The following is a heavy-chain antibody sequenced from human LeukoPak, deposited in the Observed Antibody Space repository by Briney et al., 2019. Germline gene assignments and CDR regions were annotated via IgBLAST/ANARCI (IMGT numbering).Heavy chain of an antibody. CDR3: AREVRGVATNWFDP. V-gene: IGHV4-59*12. CDR1: GGSISSYY. D-gene: IGHD3-10*01. J-gene: IGHJ5*02. CDR2: IYYSGST. Sequence: PSETLSLTCTVSGGSISSYYWSWIRQPPGKGLEWIGYIYYSGSTNYNPSLKSRVTISVDTSKSQFSLKLSSVTAADTAVYYCAREVRGVATNWFDPWGQGTLVTVSS.